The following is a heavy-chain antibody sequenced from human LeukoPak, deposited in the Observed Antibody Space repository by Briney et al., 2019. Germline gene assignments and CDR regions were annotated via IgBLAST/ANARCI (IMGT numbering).Heavy chain of an antibody. Sequence: ASVKVSCKASGYTFTSYDINWVRQATAQGREWMGWMNPNSGNTGYAQKIQGRVTMTRNTSISTAYMELTSLTSEDAAVYYCARGRAARLDYWGQGTLVTVSS. D-gene: IGHD6-6*01. CDR3: ARGRAARLDY. V-gene: IGHV1-8*01. CDR2: MNPNSGNT. J-gene: IGHJ4*02. CDR1: GYTFTSYD.